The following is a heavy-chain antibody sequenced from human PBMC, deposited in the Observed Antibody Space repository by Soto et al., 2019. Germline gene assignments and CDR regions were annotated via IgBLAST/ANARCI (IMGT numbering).Heavy chain of an antibody. CDR3: AKPRGTSRNNQGMDA. Sequence: GESLKISCKGSGYSFTSYWIGWVRQMPGKGLEWMGIVYPGDSDTRYSPSFQGQGTISADKSIRTPDLQGDSLQASDTAMFYCAKPRGTSRNNQGMDARGKGTNVTVS. CDR1: GYSFTSYW. J-gene: IGHJ6*04. CDR2: VYPGDSDT. V-gene: IGHV5-51*01. D-gene: IGHD3-10*01.